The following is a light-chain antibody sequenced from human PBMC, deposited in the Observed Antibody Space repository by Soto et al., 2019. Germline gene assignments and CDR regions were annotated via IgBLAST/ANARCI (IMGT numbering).Light chain of an antibody. V-gene: IGKV3D-20*02. CDR1: QSVTTRY. Sequence: EVAFTQSTVTLSLSPGERATLSCRASQSVTTRYLAWYQQKPGQAPRLLIHGVSSRATGIPDRFSGSGSGTDFTLTISSLEPEDFALYYCQQRNSWPPITFGQGTRLEIK. J-gene: IGKJ5*01. CDR2: GVS. CDR3: QQRNSWPPIT.